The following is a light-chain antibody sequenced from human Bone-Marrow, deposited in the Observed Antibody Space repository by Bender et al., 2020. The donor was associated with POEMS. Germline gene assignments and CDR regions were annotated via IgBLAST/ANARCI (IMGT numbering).Light chain of an antibody. J-gene: IGLJ3*02. V-gene: IGLV2-8*01. CDR3: CSFADNYTPV. CDR2: EGS. CDR1: SSDVGSYNY. Sequence: QSALTQPPSASGSPGQSVTVSCTGTSSDVGSYNYVSWYQQHPGKAPKLMIYEGSRRPSGVSYRFSGSKSGNTASLTISGLQADDEADYHCCSFADNYTPVFGGGTKLTVL.